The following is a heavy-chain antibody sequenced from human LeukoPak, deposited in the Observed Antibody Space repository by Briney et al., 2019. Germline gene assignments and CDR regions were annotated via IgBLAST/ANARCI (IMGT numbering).Heavy chain of an antibody. CDR1: GCRFDDYS. V-gene: IGHV3-20*04. D-gene: IGHD2-2*01. CDR2: INWDGAST. CDR3: GRVHCSTNSCYDYYDYYMDV. Sequence: GGSLRLSCAASGCRFDDYSMNWVRHVPGKGLEWVAGINWDGASTGYGDSMKGRFTISRDNGKNSLYLQMNSLRVEDTAVYYCGRVHCSTNSCYDYYDYYMDVSGKGTTVTVSS. J-gene: IGHJ6*03.